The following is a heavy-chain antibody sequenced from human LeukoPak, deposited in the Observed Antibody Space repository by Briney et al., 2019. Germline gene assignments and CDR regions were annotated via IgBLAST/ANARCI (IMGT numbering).Heavy chain of an antibody. CDR1: GFTFSSYS. Sequence: GGSLRLSCAASGFTFSSYSMNWVRQAPGKGLEWVSSISSSSSYVYYADSVKGRFTISRDNAKNSLYLQMNSLRAEDTAVYYCARERRWVRGVDYWGQGTLVTVSS. J-gene: IGHJ4*02. V-gene: IGHV3-21*01. D-gene: IGHD3-10*01. CDR3: ARERRWVRGVDY. CDR2: ISSSSSYV.